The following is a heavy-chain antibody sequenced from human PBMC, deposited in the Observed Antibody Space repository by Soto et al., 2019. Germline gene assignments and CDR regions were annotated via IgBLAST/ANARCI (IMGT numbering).Heavy chain of an antibody. D-gene: IGHD3-10*01. Sequence: PGGSLRLSCAASGFTFSSYGMHWVRQAPGKGLEWVAVIWYDGSNKYYADSVKGRFTISRDNSKNTLYLQMNSLRAEDTAVYYCARDLIGWPEFYYYYGMDVWGQGTTVTVSS. J-gene: IGHJ6*02. CDR2: IWYDGSNK. CDR1: GFTFSSYG. V-gene: IGHV3-33*01. CDR3: ARDLIGWPEFYYYYGMDV.